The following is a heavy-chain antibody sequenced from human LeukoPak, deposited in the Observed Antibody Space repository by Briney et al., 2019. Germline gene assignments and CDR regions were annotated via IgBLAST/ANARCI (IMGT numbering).Heavy chain of an antibody. Sequence: SVKDSCKASGGTFSSYAISWVRQAPGQGLEWMGGIIPIFGTANYAQKFQGRVTITADESTSTAYMELSSLRSEDTAVYYCARGAQTADFWSGRTYFDYWGQGTLVTVSS. CDR2: IIPIFGTA. CDR3: ARGAQTADFWSGRTYFDY. V-gene: IGHV1-69*13. J-gene: IGHJ4*02. CDR1: GGTFSSYA. D-gene: IGHD3-3*01.